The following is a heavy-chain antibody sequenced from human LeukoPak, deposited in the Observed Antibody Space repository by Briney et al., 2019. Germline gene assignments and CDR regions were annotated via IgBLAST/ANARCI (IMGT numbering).Heavy chain of an antibody. Sequence: ASVKVSCKASGYTFTDYYMHWVRQAPGQGLEWMGWINPNSGGTNYAQKFQGRVTMTKDTSISTVYMELTRLRSDDAAVYYCARVVYSGSYHVGESDYWGQGTLVTVSS. CDR2: INPNSGGT. D-gene: IGHD1-26*01. CDR3: ARVVYSGSYHVGESDY. V-gene: IGHV1-2*02. CDR1: GYTFTDYY. J-gene: IGHJ4*02.